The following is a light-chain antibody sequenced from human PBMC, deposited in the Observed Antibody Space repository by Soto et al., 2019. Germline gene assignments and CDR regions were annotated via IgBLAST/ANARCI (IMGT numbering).Light chain of an antibody. CDR1: SSDVGGYDF. V-gene: IGLV2-14*03. J-gene: IGLJ1*01. CDR2: DVS. Sequence: QSALTQPASVSGSPGQSITISCTGTSSDVGGYDFDSWYQHHPGKAPRLMIYDVSHRPSGVSDRFSASKSGNTASLTISGLLAEDEADYYCSSYTSISTYVFGTGTKVT. CDR3: SSYTSISTYV.